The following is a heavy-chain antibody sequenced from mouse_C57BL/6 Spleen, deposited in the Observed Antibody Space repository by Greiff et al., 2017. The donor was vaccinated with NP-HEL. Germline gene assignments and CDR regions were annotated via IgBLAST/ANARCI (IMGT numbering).Heavy chain of an antibody. CDR3: ARSWGLRQGYYFDY. Sequence: EVQLQQSGPELVKPGASVKIPCKASGYTFTDYNMDWVKQSHGQSLEWIGDINPNNGGTIYNEKFKGKATLTVDKSSSTAYMELRSLTSEDTAVDYCARSWGLRQGYYFDYWGQGTTLTVSS. V-gene: IGHV1-18*01. J-gene: IGHJ2*01. D-gene: IGHD2-2*01. CDR2: INPNNGGT. CDR1: GYTFTDYN.